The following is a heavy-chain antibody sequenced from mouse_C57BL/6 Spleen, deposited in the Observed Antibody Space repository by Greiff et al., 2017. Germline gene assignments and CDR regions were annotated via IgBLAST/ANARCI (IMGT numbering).Heavy chain of an antibody. CDR3: TRNDYSYAMDY. CDR1: GFTFSSYA. D-gene: IGHD2-4*01. V-gene: IGHV5-9-1*02. J-gene: IGHJ4*01. CDR2: ICSGGDYI. Sequence: EVHLVESGEGLVKPGGSLKLSCAASGFTFSSYAMSWVRQTPEKRLEWVAYICSGGDYIYYADTVKGRFTISRDNARNTLYLQMSSLKSEDTAMYYCTRNDYSYAMDYWGQGTSVTVSS.